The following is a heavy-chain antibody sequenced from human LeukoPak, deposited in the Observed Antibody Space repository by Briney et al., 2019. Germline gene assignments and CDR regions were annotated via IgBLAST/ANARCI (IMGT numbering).Heavy chain of an antibody. J-gene: IGHJ4*02. CDR1: GFTFSSYE. V-gene: IGHV3-48*03. D-gene: IGHD3-16*01. CDR3: ARNLRPQSFGTSSGLDY. Sequence: PGGSLRLSCAASGFTFSSYEMNWVRQAPGKGLEWVSYISSSGSTKYYADSVKGRFTISRDNAKNSLYLQMNSLRAEDTAIYYCARNLRPQSFGTSSGLDYWGQGTLVTVSS. CDR2: ISSSGSTK.